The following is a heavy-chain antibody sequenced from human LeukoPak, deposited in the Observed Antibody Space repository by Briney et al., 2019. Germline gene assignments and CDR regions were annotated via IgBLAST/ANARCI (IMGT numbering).Heavy chain of an antibody. CDR2: IRPDGIET. Sequence: GGPLTLLCAACGFTLRLYWMLGVRQATGEGLEGVATIRPDGIETHYVDSVRDRFLISRDNSKSSLYLQMSSLREEDTAIYYCARACGRAHCPYFFDYWGQGTLVPVSA. J-gene: IGHJ4*02. V-gene: IGHV3-7*01. CDR1: GFTLRLYW. D-gene: IGHD2-21*02. CDR3: ARACGRAHCPYFFDY.